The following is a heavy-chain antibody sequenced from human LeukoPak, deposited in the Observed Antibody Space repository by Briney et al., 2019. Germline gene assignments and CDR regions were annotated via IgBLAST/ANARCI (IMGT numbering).Heavy chain of an antibody. CDR2: MNPNSGNT. J-gene: IGHJ6*03. V-gene: IGHV1-8*01. CDR1: GYTFTSYD. D-gene: IGHD5-24*01. Sequence: ASVEVSCKASGYTFTSYDINWVRQATGQGLEWMGWMNPNSGNTGYAQKFQGRVTMTRNTSISTAYMELSSLRSEDTAVYYCARVGDGYNYDYYYMDVWGKGTTVTVSS. CDR3: ARVGDGYNYDYYYMDV.